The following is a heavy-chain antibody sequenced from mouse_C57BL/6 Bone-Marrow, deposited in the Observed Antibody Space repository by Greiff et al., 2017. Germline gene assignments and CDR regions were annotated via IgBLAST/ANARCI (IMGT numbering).Heavy chain of an antibody. CDR1: GYTFTDHT. Sequence: QVQLQQPDAELVKPGASVKISCKVSGYTFTDHTIHWIKQRPEQGLEWIGDIYPTDGSTKYNEKFKGKATLTADTSSRTAYMQLNRLTSEDSAVYFCARNKVVGNFDYWGKGTSLTVSS. CDR2: IYPTDGST. J-gene: IGHJ2*02. CDR3: ARNKVVGNFDY. D-gene: IGHD1-1*01. V-gene: IGHV1-78*01.